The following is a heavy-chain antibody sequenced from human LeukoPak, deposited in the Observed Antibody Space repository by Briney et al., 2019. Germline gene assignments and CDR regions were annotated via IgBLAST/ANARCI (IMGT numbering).Heavy chain of an antibody. V-gene: IGHV3-23*01. CDR1: GFTFSSYA. CDR3: ASRGKYCSSTSCLGSAQVDY. Sequence: SGGSLRLSCAASGFTFSSYAMSWVRQAPGKGLEWVSTISGSGGSTYYADSVKGRFTISRDNSKNTLYLQMNSLRAEDTAVYYCASRGKYCSSTSCLGSAQVDYWGQGTLVTVSS. D-gene: IGHD2-2*01. J-gene: IGHJ4*02. CDR2: ISGSGGST.